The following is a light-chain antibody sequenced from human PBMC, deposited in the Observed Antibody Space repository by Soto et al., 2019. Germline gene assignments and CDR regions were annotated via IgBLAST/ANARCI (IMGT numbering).Light chain of an antibody. J-gene: IGLJ2*01. CDR2: DVT. V-gene: IGLV2-11*01. Sequence: QSALTQPRSVSGSPGQSVTISCTGTNSDVGTYNYVSWYQQHPGKAPKLIIYDVTKQPSGVPDRFSGSKSGNTASLIISGLQAADEAEYYCCCCSYAGSSSFRVLFGGGTQLTVL. CDR1: NSDVGTYNY. CDR3: CSYAGSSSFRVL.